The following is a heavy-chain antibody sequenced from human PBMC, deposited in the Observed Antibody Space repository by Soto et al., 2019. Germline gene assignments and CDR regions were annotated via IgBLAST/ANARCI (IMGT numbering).Heavy chain of an antibody. D-gene: IGHD6-13*01. CDR2: TIPIFGTA. J-gene: IGHJ6*02. Sequence: ASVKVSCKASGGTFSSYAISWVRQAPGQGLEWMGGTIPIFGTANYAQKFQGRVTITADESTSTAYMELSSLRSEDTAVYYCARWGITAGTTLRPYYGMDVWGQGTTVTVSS. CDR1: GGTFSSYA. CDR3: ARWGITAGTTLRPYYGMDV. V-gene: IGHV1-69*13.